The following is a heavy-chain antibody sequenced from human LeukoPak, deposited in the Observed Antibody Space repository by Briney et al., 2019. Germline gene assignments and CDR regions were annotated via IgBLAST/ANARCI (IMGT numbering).Heavy chain of an antibody. CDR1: GXSISSYY. D-gene: IGHD6-13*01. V-gene: IGHV4-59*01. Sequence: PSETLSLTCTVSGXSISSYYWSWIRQPPGKGLEWIGYIYYSGSTNYNPSLKSRVTISVDTSKNQFSLKLSSVTAADTAVYYCAGSIAAADSWFDPWGQGTLVTVSS. CDR2: IYYSGST. J-gene: IGHJ5*02. CDR3: AGSIAAADSWFDP.